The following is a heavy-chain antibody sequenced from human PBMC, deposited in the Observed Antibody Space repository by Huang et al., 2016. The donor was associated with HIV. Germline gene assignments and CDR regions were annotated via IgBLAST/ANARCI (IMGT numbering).Heavy chain of an antibody. CDR3: ARGLSDNGDDGYRFDP. Sequence: QVTLKESGPVLVNPTETLTLTCTVSGFSLTNGKRGVSWLRQPPGKALEWLAHIYAKDEEAYRRSLKTRLTIYKETSRSEVVLAMTNMDPVDTGTYFCARGLSDNGDDGYRFDPWGQGALVTVSS. J-gene: IGHJ5*02. D-gene: IGHD4-17*01. V-gene: IGHV2-26*01. CDR2: IYAKDEE. CDR1: GFSLTNGKRG.